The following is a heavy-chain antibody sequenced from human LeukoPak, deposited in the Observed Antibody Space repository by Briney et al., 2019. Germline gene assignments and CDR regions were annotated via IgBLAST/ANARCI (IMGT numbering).Heavy chain of an antibody. D-gene: IGHD6-13*01. J-gene: IGHJ6*03. CDR3: AREGPHSSSWYYYYYYMDV. V-gene: IGHV3-48*03. Sequence: GGSLRLSCAASGFTFSSYEMNWVRQAPGKGLEWVSYISSSGSTIYYADSVKGRFTISRDNAKNSLYLQMNSLRAEDTAVYYCAREGPHSSSWYYYYYYMDVWGKGTTVTVSS. CDR2: ISSSGSTI. CDR1: GFTFSSYE.